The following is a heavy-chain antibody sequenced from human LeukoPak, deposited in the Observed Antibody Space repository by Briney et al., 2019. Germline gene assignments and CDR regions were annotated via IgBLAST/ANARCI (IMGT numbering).Heavy chain of an antibody. CDR1: GFTFGKYW. Sequence: GGSLRLSCVASGFTFGKYWMSWVRQAPGKGLEWVANIKSDGSEKNYVDSVKGRFTISRDNTKNSLYLQTNSLRAEDTAVFYCARDQYDTWSRRGNFDSWGQGTLVIVSS. J-gene: IGHJ4*02. D-gene: IGHD3-3*01. V-gene: IGHV3-7*03. CDR3: ARDQYDTWSRRGNFDS. CDR2: IKSDGSEK.